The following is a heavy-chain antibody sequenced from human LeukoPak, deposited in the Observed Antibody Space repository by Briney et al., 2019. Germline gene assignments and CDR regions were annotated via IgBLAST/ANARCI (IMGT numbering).Heavy chain of an antibody. CDR2: VDPEDGET. V-gene: IGHV1-24*01. D-gene: IGHD3-16*02. CDR3: ATAMITFGGVIVRGAFDI. Sequence: ASVKVSCKVSGYTLTELSMHWVRQAPGKGLEWMGGVDPEDGETIYAQKFQGRVTMTEDTSTDTAYMELSSLRSEDTAVYYCATAMITFGGVIVRGAFDIWGQGTMVTVSS. CDR1: GYTLTELS. J-gene: IGHJ3*02.